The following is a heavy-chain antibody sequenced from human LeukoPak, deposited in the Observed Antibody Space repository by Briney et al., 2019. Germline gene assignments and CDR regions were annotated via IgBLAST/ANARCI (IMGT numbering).Heavy chain of an antibody. V-gene: IGHV4-4*02. J-gene: IGHJ6*04. CDR1: GGSISSSNW. CDR2: ICHSGST. D-gene: IGHD3-9*01. Sequence: PSGTLSLTCAVSGGSISSSNWWSWVRQPPGKGLEWIGEICHSGSTNYNPSLKSRVTISVDKSKNQFSLKLISVTAADTAVYYCARDSKIRYFDWAQNYYYGMDVWGKGTTVTVSS. CDR3: ARDSKIRYFDWAQNYYYGMDV.